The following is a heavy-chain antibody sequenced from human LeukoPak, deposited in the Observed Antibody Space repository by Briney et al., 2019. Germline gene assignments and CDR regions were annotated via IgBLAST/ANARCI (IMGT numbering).Heavy chain of an antibody. D-gene: IGHD3-22*01. Sequence: GGSLRVSCAASGFTFSSYWMHWVRQAPGKGLVWVSRIKSDGSTNYADSVKGRFTISRDNAKNTVSLQMNSLRAEDTGVYYCARAPSEIGGYYPEYFRHWGQGTLVTVSS. CDR2: IKSDGST. J-gene: IGHJ1*01. CDR1: GFTFSSYW. CDR3: ARAPSEIGGYYPEYFRH. V-gene: IGHV3-74*01.